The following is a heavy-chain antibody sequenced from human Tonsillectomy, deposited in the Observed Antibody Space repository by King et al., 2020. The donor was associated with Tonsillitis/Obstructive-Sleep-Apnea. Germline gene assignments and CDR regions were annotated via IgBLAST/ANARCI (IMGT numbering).Heavy chain of an antibody. CDR3: AKDIGDSLYYYYYMDV. J-gene: IGHJ6*03. Sequence: VQLVESGGGLVQPGRSLRLSCAASGFTFNIYAMTWVRQAPRKGLEWVSAISGSGTNTYYADSVKGRFTISRDNSKNTLYLQVNSLRAEDTAVYYCAKDIGDSLYYYYYMDVWGKGTTVTVSS. D-gene: IGHD2-21*01. CDR1: GFTFNIYA. CDR2: ISGSGTNT. V-gene: IGHV3-23*04.